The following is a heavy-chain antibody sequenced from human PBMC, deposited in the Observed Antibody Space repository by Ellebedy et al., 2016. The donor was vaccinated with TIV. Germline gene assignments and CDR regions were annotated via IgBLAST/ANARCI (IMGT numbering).Heavy chain of an antibody. J-gene: IGHJ4*02. Sequence: MPSETLSLTCTVSGYSISSGYYWGWIRQPPGKGLEWSGSIYHSGSTYYNPSLKSRVTLSADTSKNQFSLNLRTVTAADTAVYYCARTDPWQPIDDWGQGILVSVSS. V-gene: IGHV4-38-2*02. CDR3: ARTDPWQPIDD. CDR1: GYSISSGYY. D-gene: IGHD2-21*02. CDR2: IYHSGST.